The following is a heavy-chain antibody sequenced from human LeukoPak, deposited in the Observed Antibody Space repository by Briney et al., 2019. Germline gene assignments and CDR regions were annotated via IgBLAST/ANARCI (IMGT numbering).Heavy chain of an antibody. CDR3: ARDLIVVGHIAFDI. V-gene: IGHV4-4*07. CDR2: TYTSGSI. D-gene: IGHD3-22*01. CDR1: GGSISSYY. Sequence: PSETLSLTCTVSGGSISSYYWSWIRQPAGKGLEWIGRTYTSGSINYNPSLKSRLTMSVDTSKNQFSLKLSSVTAADTAVYYCARDLIVVGHIAFDIWGQGTMVTVSS. J-gene: IGHJ3*02.